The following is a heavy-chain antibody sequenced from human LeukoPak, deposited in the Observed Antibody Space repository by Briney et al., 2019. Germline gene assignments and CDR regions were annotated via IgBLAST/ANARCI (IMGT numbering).Heavy chain of an antibody. CDR3: AREGYSSSWYMY. V-gene: IGHV1-2*06. Sequence: ASVKVSCKDSGYTFTGYYMHWVRQAPGQGLEWMGRINPNSGGTNYAQKFQGRVTMTRDTSISTAYMELSRLRSDDTAVYYCAREGYSSSWYMYWGQGTLVTVSS. CDR1: GYTFTGYY. J-gene: IGHJ4*02. D-gene: IGHD6-13*01. CDR2: INPNSGGT.